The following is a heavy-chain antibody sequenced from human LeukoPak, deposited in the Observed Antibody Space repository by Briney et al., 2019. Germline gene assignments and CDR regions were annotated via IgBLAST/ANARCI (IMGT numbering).Heavy chain of an antibody. J-gene: IGHJ4*02. CDR3: ARERVYYGDPGDY. CDR1: GYTFTGYY. CDR2: INPNSGGT. D-gene: IGHD4-17*01. V-gene: IGHV1-2*04. Sequence: ASVKVSCKASGYTFTGYYMHWVRQAPGQGLEWMGWINPNSGGTNYAQKFQGWVTMTRDTSISTAYMELSRLRSDDTAVYYCARERVYYGDPGDYWGQGTLVTVSS.